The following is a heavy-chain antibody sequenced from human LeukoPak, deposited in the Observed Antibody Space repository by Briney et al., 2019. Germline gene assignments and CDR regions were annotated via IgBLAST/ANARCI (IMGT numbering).Heavy chain of an antibody. J-gene: IGHJ4*02. V-gene: IGHV4-38-2*01. CDR1: GYSLSSGYY. CDR2: IYHSGST. CDR3: ASRSGWSYFDY. Sequence: SETLSLTCAVSGYSLSSGYYWGWIRQPPGKGLEWIGSIYHSGSTYYNPSLKRRVTISVDTSKNQFSLKLSSVTAADTAVYYCASRSGWSYFDYWGQGTLVTVSS. D-gene: IGHD6-19*01.